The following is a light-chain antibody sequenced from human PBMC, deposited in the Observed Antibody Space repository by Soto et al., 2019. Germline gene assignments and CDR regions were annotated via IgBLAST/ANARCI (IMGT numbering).Light chain of an antibody. V-gene: IGKV3-20*01. J-gene: IGKJ1*01. Sequence: ETVLTQSPGTLSLSPGETATLSCRASQSVISFYLAWYQQKPGQAPRLLIYGASSRATGIPDRFSGSGSGXXXTLTISRLEPEDFAVYYCQQYGASPTFGQGTKVEIK. CDR3: QQYGASPT. CDR2: GAS. CDR1: QSVISFY.